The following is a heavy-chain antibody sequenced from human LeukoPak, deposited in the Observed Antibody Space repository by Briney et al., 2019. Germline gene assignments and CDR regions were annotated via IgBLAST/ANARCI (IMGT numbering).Heavy chain of an antibody. CDR3: ARDYGDPDYYFDY. D-gene: IGHD4-17*01. V-gene: IGHV4-4*02. CDR1: GGSISSSHW. Sequence: KPSETLSLTCAVSGGSISSSHWWSWVRQPPGKGLEWIGEIYHSGSTNYNPSLKSRVTISVDKSKNQFSLKLSSVTAADTAVYYCARDYGDPDYYFDYWGQGTLVTVSS. CDR2: IYHSGST. J-gene: IGHJ4*02.